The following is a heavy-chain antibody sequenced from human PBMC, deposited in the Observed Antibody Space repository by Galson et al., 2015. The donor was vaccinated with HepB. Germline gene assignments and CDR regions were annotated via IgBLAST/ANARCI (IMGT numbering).Heavy chain of an antibody. CDR3: AYGSGSYFLDN. J-gene: IGHJ4*02. Sequence: SLRLSCATSGISFDSYAMHWVRQAPGKGLEWMAVISYDGGTTFHADSVKGRFTISRDNSGKTLYLQMNSLRSDDTAIYYCAYGSGSYFLDNWGQGTLVTVSP. D-gene: IGHD3-10*01. CDR1: GISFDSYA. V-gene: IGHV3-30*14. CDR2: ISYDGGTT.